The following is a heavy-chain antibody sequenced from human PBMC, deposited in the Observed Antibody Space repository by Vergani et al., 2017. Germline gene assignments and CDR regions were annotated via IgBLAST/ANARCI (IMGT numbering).Heavy chain of an antibody. CDR2: ISSSGSTI. Sequence: EVQLVESGGGLVQPGGSLKLSCAASGFTFSGSAMHWVRQASGKGLEWVSYISSSGSTIYYADSVKGRFTISRDNAKNSLYLQMNSLRAEDTAVYYCARWGRSSSWVGAEYFQHWGQGTLVTVSS. CDR3: ARWGRSSSWVGAEYFQH. V-gene: IGHV3-48*04. J-gene: IGHJ1*01. CDR1: GFTFSGSA. D-gene: IGHD6-13*01.